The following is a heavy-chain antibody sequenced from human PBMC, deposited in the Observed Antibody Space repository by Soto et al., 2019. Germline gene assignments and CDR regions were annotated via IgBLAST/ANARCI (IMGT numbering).Heavy chain of an antibody. V-gene: IGHV3-30*18. J-gene: IGHJ3*02. D-gene: IGHD6-13*01. CDR2: ISYDVSNK. Sequence: GGSLRLSCAASGFTFSSYGMHWVRQAPGKGLEWVAVISYDVSNKYYADSVKGRFTISRDNSKNTLYLQMNSLRAEDTAVYYCEKEVELAAFDIWGQGTMVTVSS. CDR3: EKEVELAAFDI. CDR1: GFTFSSYG.